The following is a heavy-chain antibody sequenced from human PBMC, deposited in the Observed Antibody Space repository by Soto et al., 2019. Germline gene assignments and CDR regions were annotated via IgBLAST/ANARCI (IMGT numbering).Heavy chain of an antibody. Sequence: SETLSLTCTVSGGSISSYYWSWIRQPPGKGLEWIGYIYYSGSTNYNPSLKSRVTISVDTSKNQFSLKLSSVTAADTAVYYCARGGYSYGYGGLVDPWGQGTLVTVSS. J-gene: IGHJ5*02. V-gene: IGHV4-59*01. CDR2: IYYSGST. CDR3: ARGGYSYGYGGLVDP. D-gene: IGHD5-18*01. CDR1: GGSISSYY.